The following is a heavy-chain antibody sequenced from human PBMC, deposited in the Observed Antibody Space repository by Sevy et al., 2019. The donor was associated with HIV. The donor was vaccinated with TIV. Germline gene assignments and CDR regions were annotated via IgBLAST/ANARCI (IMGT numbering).Heavy chain of an antibody. V-gene: IGHV3-11*06. J-gene: IGHJ4*02. D-gene: IGHD1-7*01. Sequence: GGSLRLSCAASGFTFSDYYMSWIRQAPGKGLERVSYMSSGTSYTNYADSVKGRFTISRDNAKNSLYLQMNSLRAEDTAVYYCARDRRNYGGQYFDYWRQGTLVTVSS. CDR3: ARDRRNYGGQYFDY. CDR2: MSSGTSYT. CDR1: GFTFSDYY.